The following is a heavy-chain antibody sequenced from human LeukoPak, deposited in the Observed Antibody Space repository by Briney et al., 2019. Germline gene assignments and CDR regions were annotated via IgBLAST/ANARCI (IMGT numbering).Heavy chain of an antibody. CDR2: ISASSSYI. Sequence: PGGSLRLSCAASGFTFGSYSMHWVRQTPRKGLEWVSCISASSSYIYYADSVKGRFTISRDNAKNSVYLQMNSLRAEDMAVYYCAKKKTDYSYPSSFDYWGEGTLVTVSS. CDR3: AKKKTDYSYPSSFDY. D-gene: IGHD4-11*01. V-gene: IGHV3-21*06. J-gene: IGHJ4*02. CDR1: GFTFGSYS.